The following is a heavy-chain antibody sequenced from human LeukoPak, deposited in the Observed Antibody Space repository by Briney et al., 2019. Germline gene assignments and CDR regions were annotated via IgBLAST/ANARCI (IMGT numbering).Heavy chain of an antibody. CDR1: GGSFSDYY. D-gene: IGHD3/OR15-3a*01. J-gene: IGHJ4*02. CDR3: ARQTGSGLFILP. V-gene: IGHV4-59*08. CDR2: IYYSGST. Sequence: SETLSLTCGVYGGSFSDYYWSWIRQPPGKGLEWIGYIYYSGSTNYNPSLKSRVTISVDTSKNQFSLRLTSVTAADTAVYYCARQTGSGLFILPGGQGTLVTVSS.